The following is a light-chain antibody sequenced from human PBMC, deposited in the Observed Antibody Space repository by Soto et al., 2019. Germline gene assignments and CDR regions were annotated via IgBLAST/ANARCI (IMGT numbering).Light chain of an antibody. Sequence: EIVLTQSPGTLSLFPGERATPSCRASQSVTAGYFAWYQQKPGQAPRLLIYETSSRTTGTPDRFSGSGSGTDFTLTISRLEPEDFAVYYCQQYGNSPTFGQGTKVDIK. J-gene: IGKJ1*01. CDR3: QQYGNSPT. CDR1: QSVTAGY. V-gene: IGKV3-20*01. CDR2: ETS.